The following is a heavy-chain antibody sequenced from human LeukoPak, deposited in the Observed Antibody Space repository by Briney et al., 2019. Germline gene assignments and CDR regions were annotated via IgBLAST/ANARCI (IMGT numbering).Heavy chain of an antibody. CDR2: IKQDGSEK. Sequence: PGGSLRLSCAASGFTFSHYWKSWVRQAPGKGLEWVANIKQDGSEKYYVDSVKGRFTISRDDAKNSLYLQMNSLRAEDTAVYYCARDSSQWLVTWGQGTLVTVSS. V-gene: IGHV3-7*01. D-gene: IGHD6-19*01. CDR3: ARDSSQWLVT. J-gene: IGHJ4*02. CDR1: GFTFSHYW.